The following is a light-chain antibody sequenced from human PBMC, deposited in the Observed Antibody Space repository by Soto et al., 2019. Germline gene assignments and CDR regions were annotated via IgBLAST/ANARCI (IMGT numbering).Light chain of an antibody. CDR3: HHYDVYPYT. CDR1: QSVSNW. CDR2: QAS. Sequence: DIQMTQSPSTLSASVGDRVTITCRASQSVSNWLAWYQKKPGQAPKLLIFQASTLETGVPSRFSGSGSGTEFTLSIRGLQPDDFATYYCHHYDVYPYTFGPGTKLEI. J-gene: IGKJ2*01. V-gene: IGKV1-5*03.